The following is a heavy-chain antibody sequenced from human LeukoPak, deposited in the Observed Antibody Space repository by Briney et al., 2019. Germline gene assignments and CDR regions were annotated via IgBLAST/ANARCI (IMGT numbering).Heavy chain of an antibody. CDR2: IWYDGSNK. Sequence: GGSLRLSCAASGFTFSSYWMSWVRQAPGKGLEWVAVIWYDGSNKYYADSVKGRFTLSRDNSKNTLYLQMNSLRVEDTAVYYCAREPHSSGYFYSFDYWGQGTLVTVSS. V-gene: IGHV3-33*08. J-gene: IGHJ4*02. CDR3: AREPHSSGYFYSFDY. CDR1: GFTFSSYW. D-gene: IGHD3-22*01.